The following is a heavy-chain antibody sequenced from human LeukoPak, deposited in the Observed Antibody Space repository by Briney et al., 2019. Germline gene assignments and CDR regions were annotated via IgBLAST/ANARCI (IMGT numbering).Heavy chain of an antibody. J-gene: IGHJ5*02. D-gene: IGHD3-10*01. CDR3: ARDVLWFGDPEFWFDP. Sequence: SVKVSCKASGGTFSSYAISWVRQAPGQGLEWMGRIIPILGIANYAQKFQGRVTITADKSTSTAYMELSSLRSEDTAVYYCARDVLWFGDPEFWFDPRGQGTLVTVSS. V-gene: IGHV1-69*04. CDR2: IIPILGIA. CDR1: GGTFSSYA.